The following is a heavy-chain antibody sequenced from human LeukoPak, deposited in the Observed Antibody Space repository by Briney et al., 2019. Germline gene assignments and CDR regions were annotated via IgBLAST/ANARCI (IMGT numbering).Heavy chain of an antibody. CDR3: ARGHIGYCSSTSCSRGAFDY. CDR2: ISSSSSYI. D-gene: IGHD2-2*01. J-gene: IGHJ4*02. V-gene: IGHV3-21*01. CDR1: GFTFSSYS. Sequence: PGGYLRLSCAASGFTFSSYSMNWVRQAPGKGLAWVSSISSSSSYIYYADSVKGRFTISRDNAKNSLYLQMNSLRAEDTAVYYCARGHIGYCSSTSCSRGAFDYWGQGTLVTVSS.